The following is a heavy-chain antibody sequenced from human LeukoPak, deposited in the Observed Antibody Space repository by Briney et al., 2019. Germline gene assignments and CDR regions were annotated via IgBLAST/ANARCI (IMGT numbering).Heavy chain of an antibody. CDR3: AKSLSNYPRALDI. D-gene: IGHD5-24*01. CDR1: GFTFSSYA. J-gene: IGHJ3*02. Sequence: GGSLRLSCAASGFTFSSYAIHWVRQAPGKGLEWVAVISYDGNNKYHADSVRGRVTISRDNSKNTLYLQMNSLRAEDTAVYYCAKSLSNYPRALDIWGQGTLVTVSS. V-gene: IGHV3-30-3*02. CDR2: ISYDGNNK.